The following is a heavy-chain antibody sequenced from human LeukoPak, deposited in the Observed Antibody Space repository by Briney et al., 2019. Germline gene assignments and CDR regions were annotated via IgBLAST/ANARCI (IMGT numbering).Heavy chain of an antibody. Sequence: ASVKVSCKASGYTFTSYGISWVRQAPGQGLEWMGWISAYNGNTNYAQKLQGRVTMTTDTSTSTAYMELRSLRSDDTAVYYCARAVSYGSSGYYYENWFDPWGQGTPVTVSS. CDR3: ARAVSYGSSGYYYENWFDP. V-gene: IGHV1-18*01. CDR2: ISAYNGNT. J-gene: IGHJ5*02. D-gene: IGHD3-22*01. CDR1: GYTFTSYG.